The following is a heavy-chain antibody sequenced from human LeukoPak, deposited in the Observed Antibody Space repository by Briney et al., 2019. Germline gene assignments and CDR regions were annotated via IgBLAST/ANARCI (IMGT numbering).Heavy chain of an antibody. D-gene: IGHD3-22*01. CDR2: ISGSGGNT. V-gene: IGHV3-23*01. Sequence: GGSLRLSCAASGFTFSSYAMSWVRQAPGKGLEGVSAISGSGGNTNYADSVKGRFTISRDNSKNTLYLQMNSLRAEDTAVYYCAKGHYDGGFYYYFDYWGQGTLVTVSS. CDR1: GFTFSSYA. CDR3: AKGHYDGGFYYYFDY. J-gene: IGHJ4*02.